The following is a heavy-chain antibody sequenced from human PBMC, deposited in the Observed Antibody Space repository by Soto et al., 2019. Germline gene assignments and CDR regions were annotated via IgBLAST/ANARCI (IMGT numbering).Heavy chain of an antibody. J-gene: IGHJ4*02. V-gene: IGHV4-39*01. CDR3: ASQVGATGSFDY. D-gene: IGHD1-26*01. CDR2: IYYSGST. Sequence: SETLSLTCTVSGGSISSSSYYWGWIRQPPGKGLEWIGSIYYSGSTYYNPSLKSRVTISVDTSKNQFSLKLSSVTAADTAVYYCASQVGATGSFDYRGQGTLVTVSS. CDR1: GGSISSSSYY.